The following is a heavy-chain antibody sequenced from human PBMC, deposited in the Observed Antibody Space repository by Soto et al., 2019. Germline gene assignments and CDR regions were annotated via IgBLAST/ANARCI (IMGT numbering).Heavy chain of an antibody. Sequence: PSETLSLTCTVSRGSISSGTNYWAWIRQPPGKGLEWIANIYYSGSTFYNPSLKSRVTISLDTSKNQSSLKLRSVTAADTAVYYCARHEAGWYFDSRGQGTLVTVSS. CDR1: RGSISSGTNY. CDR2: IYYSGST. J-gene: IGHJ4*02. CDR3: ARHEAGWYFDS. D-gene: IGHD6-25*01. V-gene: IGHV4-39*01.